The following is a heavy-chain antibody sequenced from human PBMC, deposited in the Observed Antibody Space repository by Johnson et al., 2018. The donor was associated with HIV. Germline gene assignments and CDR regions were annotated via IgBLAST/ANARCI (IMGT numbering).Heavy chain of an antibody. J-gene: IGHJ3*02. V-gene: IGHV3-33*01. Sequence: QMQLVESWGGVVQPGRSLRLSCAASGFTFSSYGMHWVRQAPGKGLEWVAVIWYDGSNKYYADSVKGRFTISRDNSKNTLYLQMNSLRAEDTAVYYCAILPDYYDSSGYYLDAFDIWGQGTMVTVSS. D-gene: IGHD3-22*01. CDR2: IWYDGSNK. CDR3: AILPDYYDSSGYYLDAFDI. CDR1: GFTFSSYG.